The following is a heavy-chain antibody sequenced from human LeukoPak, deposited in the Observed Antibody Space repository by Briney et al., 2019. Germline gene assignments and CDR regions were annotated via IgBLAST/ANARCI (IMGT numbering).Heavy chain of an antibody. D-gene: IGHD3-10*01. V-gene: IGHV1-69*01. CDR1: GGTFSSYA. CDR2: IVPIFGTA. J-gene: IGHJ4*02. CDR3: ARDSEVRRNLWHY. Sequence: SVKGSCKASGGTFSSYAISWVRQAPGQGLEWMGGIVPIFGTANYAQQFQGRVTITADESTSTVYMELSSLRSEDTAVYYCARDSEVRRNLWHYWGQGTLVTVSS.